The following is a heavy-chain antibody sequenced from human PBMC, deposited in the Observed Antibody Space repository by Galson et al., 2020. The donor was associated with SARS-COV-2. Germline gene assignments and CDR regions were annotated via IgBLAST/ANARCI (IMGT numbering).Heavy chain of an antibody. D-gene: IGHD6-13*01. CDR1: GGSFSGYY. Sequence: SETLSLTCAVYGGSFSGYYWSWIRQPPGKGLEWIGEINQSGSTNYNPSLKSRVTITVDTSKNQFSLKLSSVTAADTAVYYCARGLAARAPVAGFYFDYWGQGTLVTVSS. CDR3: ARGLAARAPVAGFYFDY. CDR2: INQSGST. V-gene: IGHV4-34*01. J-gene: IGHJ4*02.